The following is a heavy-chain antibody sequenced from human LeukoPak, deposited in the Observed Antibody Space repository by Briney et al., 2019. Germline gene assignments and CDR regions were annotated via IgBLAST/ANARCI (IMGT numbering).Heavy chain of an antibody. CDR3: ARGRRSSTTDY. Sequence: SETLSLTCAVYGGSFSGYYWSWIRQPPGKGLEWIGEINHSGSTNYNPSLKSRVTISVDTSKDQFSLKLSSVTAADTAVYYCARGRRSSTTDYWGQGTLVTVSS. D-gene: IGHD6-6*01. CDR1: GGSFSGYY. V-gene: IGHV4-34*01. CDR2: INHSGST. J-gene: IGHJ4*02.